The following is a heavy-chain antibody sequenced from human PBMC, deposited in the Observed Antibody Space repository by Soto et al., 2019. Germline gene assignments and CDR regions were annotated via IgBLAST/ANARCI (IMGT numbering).Heavy chain of an antibody. CDR2: ISYDGNDK. J-gene: IGHJ3*01. CDR1: GFTFSNHG. Sequence: QVALVESGGGVAQPGKSLTLSCAASGFTFSNHGMHWVRQAPGKGLEWVAVISYDGNDKYYADSVKGRFTISRDKSRNTLYLQMNSLRPEDTALYFCARDRSIYSSGWYSSAFDVWGQGTKVAVSS. D-gene: IGHD6-19*01. V-gene: IGHV3-30*03. CDR3: ARDRSIYSSGWYSSAFDV.